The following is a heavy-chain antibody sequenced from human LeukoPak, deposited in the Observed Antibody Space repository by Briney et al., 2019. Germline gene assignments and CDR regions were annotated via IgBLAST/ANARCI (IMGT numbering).Heavy chain of an antibody. D-gene: IGHD1-7*01. Sequence: ASVTVSCTASVYTLTSYDINWVRQATGQGLEWMGWMNPNSGNTGYAQKFQGRVTMTRNTSISTAYMELSSLRSEDTAVYYCARGPAKGNYRAPTIDYWGHGTLVTVSS. CDR1: VYTLTSYD. CDR3: ARGPAKGNYRAPTIDY. J-gene: IGHJ4*01. V-gene: IGHV1-8*01. CDR2: MNPNSGNT.